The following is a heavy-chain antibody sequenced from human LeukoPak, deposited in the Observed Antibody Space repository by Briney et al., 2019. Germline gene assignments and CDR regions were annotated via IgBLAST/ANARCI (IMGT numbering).Heavy chain of an antibody. CDR3: ARTEQGSGNYYFDY. CDR2: ISSSSSYI. D-gene: IGHD3-10*01. Sequence: GGSLRLSCAASGFTFSSYSMNWVRQAPGKGLEWVSSISSSSSYIYYADSVKGRFTISRDNAKNSLYLQMNSLRAEDTAVYYCARTEQGSGNYYFDYWGQGTLVTVSS. CDR1: GFTFSSYS. V-gene: IGHV3-21*01. J-gene: IGHJ4*02.